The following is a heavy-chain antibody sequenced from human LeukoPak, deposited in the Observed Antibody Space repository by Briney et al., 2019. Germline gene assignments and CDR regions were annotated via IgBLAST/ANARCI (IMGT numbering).Heavy chain of an antibody. CDR3: TKRKYCTKGVCYLDY. J-gene: IGHJ4*02. Sequence: PGGSLRLSCAASGFNLSRYVMSWARQAPGKGLEWVSCISGSGGSTYYADSVKGRFTISRDDSKSTLYLQMNSLRAEDTAVYYCTKRKYCTKGVCYLDYWGQGTRVTVSS. CDR2: ISGSGGST. CDR1: GFNLSRYV. D-gene: IGHD2-8*01. V-gene: IGHV3-23*01.